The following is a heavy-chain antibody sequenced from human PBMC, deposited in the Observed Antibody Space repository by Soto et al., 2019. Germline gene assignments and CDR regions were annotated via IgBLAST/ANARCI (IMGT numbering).Heavy chain of an antibody. J-gene: IGHJ4*02. CDR3: ARVNVVMVAATREYYFDY. CDR2: INANSGGT. D-gene: IGHD2-15*01. Sequence: SLKVSCKASGYTLTGYYLHWVRHAPGQGLERMGWINANSGGTNNAQKFQGKVTMTRDTSISTAYMELSRLRSDDPAVYCCARVNVVMVAATREYYFDYCGQGTLATFSS. CDR1: GYTLTGYY. V-gene: IGHV1-2*02.